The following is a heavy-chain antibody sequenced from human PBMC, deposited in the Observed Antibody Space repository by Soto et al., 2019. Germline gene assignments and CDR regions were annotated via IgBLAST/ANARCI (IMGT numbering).Heavy chain of an antibody. CDR3: ARASSWQPYYFYY. CDR1: GFTLSTYS. D-gene: IGHD6-13*01. V-gene: IGHV3-48*01. J-gene: IGHJ4*02. CDR2: ISYSGETI. Sequence: EVQLVESGGGLVQPGGSLRLSCAASGFTLSTYSMNWVRQAPGKGLEWLSYISYSGETIYYADSVMGRFTISRDNDRNSLFLHMDSLRPEDTAVYLCARASSWQPYYFYYWCQGTLVTVSS.